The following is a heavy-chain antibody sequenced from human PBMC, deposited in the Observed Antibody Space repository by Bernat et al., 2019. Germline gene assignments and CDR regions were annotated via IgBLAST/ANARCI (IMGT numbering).Heavy chain of an antibody. CDR2: IIPIFGTA. J-gene: IGHJ6*02. CDR3: ARGVGATPYYYYYGMDV. V-gene: IGHV1-69*01. Sequence: QVQLVQSGAEVKKPGSSVKVSCKASGGTFSSYAISWVRQAPGQGLEWMGGIIPIFGTANYAQKFQGRVTITADESTSTAYMELSSLRSEDRAVNYCARGVGATPYYYYYGMDVWGQGTTVTVSS. D-gene: IGHD1-26*01. CDR1: GGTFSSYA.